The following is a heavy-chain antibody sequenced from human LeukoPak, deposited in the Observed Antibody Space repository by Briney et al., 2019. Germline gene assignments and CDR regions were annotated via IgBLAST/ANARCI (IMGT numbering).Heavy chain of an antibody. Sequence: SETLSLICAVYGGSFSGYYWSWIRQPPGKGLEWIGEINHSGSTNYNPSLKSRVTISVDTSKNQFSLKLSSVTAADTAVYYCARAPSWYSSGWYDGPLDYWGQGTLVTVSS. V-gene: IGHV4-34*01. J-gene: IGHJ4*02. CDR2: INHSGST. CDR1: GGSFSGYY. D-gene: IGHD6-19*01. CDR3: ARAPSWYSSGWYDGPLDY.